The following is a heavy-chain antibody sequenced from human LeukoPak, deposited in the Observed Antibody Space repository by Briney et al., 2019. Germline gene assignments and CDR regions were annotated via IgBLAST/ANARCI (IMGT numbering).Heavy chain of an antibody. D-gene: IGHD5-12*01. CDR1: GFSLRTSGVG. CDR2: IYWNDDK. V-gene: IGHV2-5*01. CDR3: ARSYSDYDYFNNWFDP. Sequence: MVSGPTLVKPTQTLTLTCTFSGFSLRTSGVGVGWIRQPPGKALEWLALIYWNDDKRYSPSLKSRLTISKDTSKNQVVLTMTNMDPVDTATYYCARSYSDYDYFNNWFDPWGQGTLVTVSS. J-gene: IGHJ5*02.